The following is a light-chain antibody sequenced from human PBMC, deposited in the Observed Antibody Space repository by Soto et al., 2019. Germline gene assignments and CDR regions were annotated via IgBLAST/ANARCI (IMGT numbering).Light chain of an antibody. CDR2: GAS. V-gene: IGKV3-20*01. CDR1: QDVSSN. CDR3: QQYGSSLIT. J-gene: IGKJ5*01. Sequence: DIVLTQSPATLSVSPGEGATLSCRASQDVSSNLAWYQQKPGQAPRLLIYGASSRATGIPDRFSGSGSGTDFTLTISRLEPEDFAVYYCQQYGSSLITFGQGTRLEIK.